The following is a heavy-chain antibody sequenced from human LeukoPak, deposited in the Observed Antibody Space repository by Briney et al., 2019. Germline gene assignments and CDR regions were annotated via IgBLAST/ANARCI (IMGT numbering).Heavy chain of an antibody. CDR1: GYTFTSYA. Sequence: GASVKVSCKASGYTFTSYAMNWVRQAPGQGLEWMGWINTNTGNPTYAQGFTGRFVLSLDTSVSTAYLQISSLKAEDTAVYYCARPNMYYYDSSGYYDPSYWYFDLWGRGTLVTVSS. CDR2: INTNTGNP. D-gene: IGHD3-22*01. J-gene: IGHJ2*01. V-gene: IGHV7-4-1*02. CDR3: ARPNMYYYDSSGYYDPSYWYFDL.